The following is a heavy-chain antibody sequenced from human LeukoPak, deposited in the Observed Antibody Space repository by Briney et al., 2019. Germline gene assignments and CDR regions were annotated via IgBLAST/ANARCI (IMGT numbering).Heavy chain of an antibody. CDR2: IYYSGST. J-gene: IGHJ3*02. Sequence: WETLSLTCTVSGGSISSSSYYWGWIRKPPGKGLEWIGSIYYSGSTYYNPSLKSRVTISVDTSKNQFSLKLSSVTAADTAVYYCARQDPPPAMKAFDIWGQGTMVTVSS. V-gene: IGHV4-39*01. CDR1: GGSISSSSYY. CDR3: ARQDPPPAMKAFDI.